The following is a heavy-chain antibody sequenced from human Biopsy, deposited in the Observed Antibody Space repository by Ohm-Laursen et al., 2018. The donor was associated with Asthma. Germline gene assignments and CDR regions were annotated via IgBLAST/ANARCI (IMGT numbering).Heavy chain of an antibody. CDR3: ARSIYDFWSGYYGMDV. V-gene: IGHV3-33*08. D-gene: IGHD3-3*01. CDR1: GFSFNSYG. J-gene: IGHJ6*02. CDR2: IWYDGSNK. Sequence: SLRLSCAASGFSFNSYGMHWVRQAPGKGLEWVAVIWYDGSNKYYADSVKGRFTISRDNSKNTLYLQMNSLRAEDTAVCYCARSIYDFWSGYYGMDVWGQGTTVTVSS.